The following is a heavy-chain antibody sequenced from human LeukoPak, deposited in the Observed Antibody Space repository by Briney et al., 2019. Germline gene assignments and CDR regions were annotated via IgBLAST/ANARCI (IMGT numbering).Heavy chain of an antibody. Sequence: GGSLRLSCAAAGFIFNTYAMSWVRQAPGKGLEWVANIKQDGSEKYYVDSVKGRFTISRDNAKNSLYLQMNSLRAEDTAVYYCARDQYYYDSSGYHDAFDIWGQGTMVTVSS. V-gene: IGHV3-7*01. J-gene: IGHJ3*02. CDR2: IKQDGSEK. CDR1: GFIFNTYA. CDR3: ARDQYYYDSSGYHDAFDI. D-gene: IGHD3-22*01.